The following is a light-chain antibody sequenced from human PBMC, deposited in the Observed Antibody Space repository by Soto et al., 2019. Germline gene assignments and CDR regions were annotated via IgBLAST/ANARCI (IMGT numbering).Light chain of an antibody. CDR3: QQYNNWPRT. J-gene: IGKJ1*01. Sequence: EIVMTQSPANLSVSPGDRATLSCRASQSVSSNLAWYQQKPGQAPRLLIYGASTRATGIPSRFSGSGSGTEFTLTISSLQSEDFAVYYCQQYNNWPRTFGQGTMVEIK. CDR1: QSVSSN. V-gene: IGKV3-15*01. CDR2: GAS.